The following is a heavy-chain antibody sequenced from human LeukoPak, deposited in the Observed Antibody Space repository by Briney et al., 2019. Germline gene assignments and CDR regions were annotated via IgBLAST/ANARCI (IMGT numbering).Heavy chain of an antibody. Sequence: GRSLRLSCAASGFTSDDYAMHWVRQAPGKGLEWVSGISWNSGSIGYADSVKGRFTISRDNAKNSLYLQMNSLRAEDTALYYCARLTYYDFWSGYYTATPPSYFDYWGQGTLVTVSS. CDR2: ISWNSGSI. CDR3: ARLTYYDFWSGYYTATPPSYFDY. D-gene: IGHD3-3*01. CDR1: GFTSDDYA. V-gene: IGHV3-9*02. J-gene: IGHJ4*02.